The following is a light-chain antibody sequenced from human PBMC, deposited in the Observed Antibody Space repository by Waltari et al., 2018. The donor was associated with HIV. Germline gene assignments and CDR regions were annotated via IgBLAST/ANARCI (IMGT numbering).Light chain of an antibody. V-gene: IGKV3-15*01. CDR2: GAS. CDR3: QQYNNWSPLT. J-gene: IGKJ5*01. Sequence: EIVMTQSPAILSVSPGERATLFCRASQSVSSNLAWYQQKSGQAPRLLVYGASSRATGVPARFSGSGSGTDFTLTISDLQSEDFAVYYCQQYNNWSPLTFGQGTRLEIK. CDR1: QSVSSN.